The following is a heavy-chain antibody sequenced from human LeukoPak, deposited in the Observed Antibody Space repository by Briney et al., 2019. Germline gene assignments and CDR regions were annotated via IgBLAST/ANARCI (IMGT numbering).Heavy chain of an antibody. Sequence: GASGKVSCKASGYTFTSYDINWVRQATGQGLEWMGWMNPNTGNTGYAQQVQGRVTITRSTSISTAYMELSRLRSEDTAVYYCARGQPHRNHFDYWGPGTLVTVSS. V-gene: IGHV1-8*03. CDR3: ARGQPHRNHFDY. CDR1: GYTFTSYD. J-gene: IGHJ4*02. CDR2: MNPNTGNT.